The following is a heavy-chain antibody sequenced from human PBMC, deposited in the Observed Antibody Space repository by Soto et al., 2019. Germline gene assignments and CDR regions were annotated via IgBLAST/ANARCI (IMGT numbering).Heavy chain of an antibody. CDR3: SSRVTDAPT. Sequence: QVQLQESGPGLVKPSGTLSLTCAVSGASISSGWWTWVRQPPGKGLEWIGETLYSGRTNYNSSLNSRVTISIDKSKKQFSLNLSSVTAADTAVYYCSSRVTDAPTWGQGTLVTVSP. CDR1: GASISSGW. CDR2: TLYSGRT. V-gene: IGHV4-4*02. D-gene: IGHD3-10*01. J-gene: IGHJ5*02.